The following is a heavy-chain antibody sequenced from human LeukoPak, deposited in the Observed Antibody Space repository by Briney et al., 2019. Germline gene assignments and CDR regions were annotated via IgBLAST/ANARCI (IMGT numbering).Heavy chain of an antibody. V-gene: IGHV3-30*03. CDR2: ISYDGSNK. Sequence: GRSLRLSCAASGFTFSSYGIHWVRQAPGKGLEWVAVISYDGSNKYYADSVKGRFTISRDNSKNTLYLQMNSLRAEDTAVYYCATLYCSGGYFDYWGQGTLVTVSS. CDR3: ATLYCSGGYFDY. CDR1: GFTFSSYG. J-gene: IGHJ4*02. D-gene: IGHD3-10*01.